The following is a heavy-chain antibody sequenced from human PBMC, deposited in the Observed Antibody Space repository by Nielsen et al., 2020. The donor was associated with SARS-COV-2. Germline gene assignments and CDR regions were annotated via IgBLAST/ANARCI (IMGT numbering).Heavy chain of an antibody. CDR1: GFTFSSYG. CDR3: TRVKDGYCGGDCYLPFDY. CDR2: IRSKAYGGTT. Sequence: GESLKISCAASGFTFSSYGMHWVRQAPGKGLEWVGFIRSKAYGGTTEYAASVKGRFTISRDDSKSIAYLQMNSLKTEDTAVYYCTRVKDGYCGGDCYLPFDYWGQGTLVIVSS. V-gene: IGHV3-49*04. D-gene: IGHD2-21*02. J-gene: IGHJ4*02.